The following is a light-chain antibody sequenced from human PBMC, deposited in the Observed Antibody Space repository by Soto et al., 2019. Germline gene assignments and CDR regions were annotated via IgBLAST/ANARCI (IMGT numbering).Light chain of an antibody. CDR1: QNIDMY. CDR3: QQSITYPWT. Sequence: DIQMTQSPSTLSASAGDRVTITCRASQNIDMYLAWYQQKPGQAPSLLIYRASSLQSGLPSRFSGSGSGTEFPLTISRLQPDDFATYYCQQSITYPWTFGQGTKVDIK. CDR2: RAS. J-gene: IGKJ1*01. V-gene: IGKV1-5*03.